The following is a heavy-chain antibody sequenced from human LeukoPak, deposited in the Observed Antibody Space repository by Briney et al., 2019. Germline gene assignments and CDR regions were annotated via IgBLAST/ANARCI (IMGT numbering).Heavy chain of an antibody. CDR2: ISGSGGST. CDR3: AKGLIPLEYSSSSLFDY. Sequence: GGSLRLSCAASGFTVSSNYMSWVRQAPGKGLEWVSAISGSGGSTYYADSVKGRFTISRDNSKNTLYLQMNSLRAEDTAVYYCAKGLIPLEYSSSSLFDYWGQGTLVTVSS. D-gene: IGHD6-6*01. J-gene: IGHJ4*02. CDR1: GFTVSSNY. V-gene: IGHV3-23*01.